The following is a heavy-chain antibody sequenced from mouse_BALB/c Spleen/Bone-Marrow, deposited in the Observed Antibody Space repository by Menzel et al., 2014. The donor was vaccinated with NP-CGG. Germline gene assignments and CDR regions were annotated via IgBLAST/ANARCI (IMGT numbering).Heavy chain of an antibody. V-gene: IGHV1S56*01. Sequence: VQLVESGVELVKPGASVKLSCKASGNTFTSYDINWVRQRPEQGLEWIGWIFPGDSTTKHNEKFKGKATLSTDKSSSTVHMQLSRLTSEDSAVYFCVRSRLRDWYFDVWGAGTTVTISS. CDR2: IFPGDSTT. CDR1: GNTFTSYD. D-gene: IGHD1-2*01. J-gene: IGHJ1*01. CDR3: VRSRLRDWYFDV.